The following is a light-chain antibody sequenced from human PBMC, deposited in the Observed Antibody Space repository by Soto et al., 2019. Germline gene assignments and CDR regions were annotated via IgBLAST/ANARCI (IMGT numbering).Light chain of an antibody. CDR1: QSISSW. Sequence: DIQMTQSPSTLSASVGDRVTITCRASQSISSWLAWYQQKPGKAPKLLIYDASSLESGVPSRFSGSGSGKEFTLTISSLQPDDFATHYCQQYNSYSTFGQGTKLEIK. CDR3: QQYNSYST. CDR2: DAS. J-gene: IGKJ2*01. V-gene: IGKV1-5*01.